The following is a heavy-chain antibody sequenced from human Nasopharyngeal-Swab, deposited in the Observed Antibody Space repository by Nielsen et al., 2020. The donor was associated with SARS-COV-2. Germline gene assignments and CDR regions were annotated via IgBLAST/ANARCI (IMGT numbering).Heavy chain of an antibody. Sequence: SETLSLTCTVSGGSISSSSYYWGWIRQPPGKGLEWIGSIYYSGSTYYNPSLKSRVTISVDTSKNQFSLKVSSVTAADTAVYYCARGGATGYSSGWYLSHYYYYGMDVWGQGTTVTVSS. CDR1: GGSISSSSYY. CDR3: ARGGATGYSSGWYLSHYYYYGMDV. J-gene: IGHJ6*02. CDR2: IYYSGST. V-gene: IGHV4-39*07. D-gene: IGHD6-13*01.